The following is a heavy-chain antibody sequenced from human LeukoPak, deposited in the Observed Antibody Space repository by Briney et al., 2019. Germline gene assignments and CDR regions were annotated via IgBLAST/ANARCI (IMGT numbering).Heavy chain of an antibody. V-gene: IGHV4-59*08. CDR2: IYYTGNT. CDR3: VRHSRVVAFDY. J-gene: IGHJ4*02. CDR1: GVSISNHY. Sequence: SETLSLTCTVSGVSISNHYSSWIRQPPRKGLEWIGYIYYTGNTNYNPSLKSRVTISEDTSKNQVSLKLSSVTAADTAVYYCVRHSRVVAFDYWGQGNLVTVSS. D-gene: IGHD2-15*01.